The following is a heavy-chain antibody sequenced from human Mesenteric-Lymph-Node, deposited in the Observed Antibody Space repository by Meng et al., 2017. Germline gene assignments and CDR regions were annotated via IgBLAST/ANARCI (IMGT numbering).Heavy chain of an antibody. J-gene: IGHJ2*01. CDR1: GGSISSGDYY. V-gene: IGHV4-30-4*01. CDR2: FYYSGST. D-gene: IGHD5-18*01. Sequence: VQLQESGPGLLKTSPYWSLTCTFSGGSISSGDYYWMWIRQPPGKGLELIGRFYYSGSTSYNPSLKSRVTISVDTSNNQFSLKLSSVTAADTAVYYCARVGWRQWSFDLWGRGTLVTVSS. CDR3: ARVGWRQWSFDL.